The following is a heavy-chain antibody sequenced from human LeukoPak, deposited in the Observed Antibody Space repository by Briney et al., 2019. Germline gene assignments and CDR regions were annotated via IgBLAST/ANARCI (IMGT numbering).Heavy chain of an antibody. V-gene: IGHV4-38-2*02. CDR2: IYHSGST. D-gene: IGHD3-10*01. CDR3: AREVTITMVRGVIGIANWFDP. Sequence: PSETLSLTCAVSGYSLSSGYYWGWIRQPPGKGLEWIGSIYHSGSTYYNPSLKSRVTISVDTSKNQFSLKLSSVTAADTAVYYCAREVTITMVRGVIGIANWFDPWGQGTLVTVSS. J-gene: IGHJ5*02. CDR1: GYSLSSGYY.